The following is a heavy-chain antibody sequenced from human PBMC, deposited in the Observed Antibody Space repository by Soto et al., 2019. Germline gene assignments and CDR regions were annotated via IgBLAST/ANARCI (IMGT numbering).Heavy chain of an antibody. CDR1: GYPFTAYG. V-gene: IGHV1-18*01. CDR3: ARELNTDSSAYYPFAY. D-gene: IGHD3-22*01. CDR2: VSTNNADT. J-gene: IGHJ4*02. Sequence: QVQLVQSGPEVKMPGASVKVSCKTSGYPFTAYGLAWLRQAPGQRPEWMGWVSTNNADTNYAQKFQGRVTMTTDKSTTTTYMELRSLRSDETAVYYCARELNTDSSAYYPFAYWGQGTLVTVSS.